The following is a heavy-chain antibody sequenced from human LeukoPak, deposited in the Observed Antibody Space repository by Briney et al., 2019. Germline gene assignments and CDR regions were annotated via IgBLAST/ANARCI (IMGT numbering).Heavy chain of an antibody. CDR2: ISGDGGST. CDR3: AKDSVNWFDP. Sequence: GGSLRLSCAASGFTFDDYAMHWVRQAPGKGLEWVSLISGDGGSTYYADSVKGRFTISRDNSKNSLYLQMNSLRTEGTALYYCAKDSVNWFDPWGQGTLVTVSS. J-gene: IGHJ5*02. V-gene: IGHV3-43*02. D-gene: IGHD6-19*01. CDR1: GFTFDDYA.